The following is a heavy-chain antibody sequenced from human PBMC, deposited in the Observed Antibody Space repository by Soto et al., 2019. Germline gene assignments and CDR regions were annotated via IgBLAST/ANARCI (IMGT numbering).Heavy chain of an antibody. V-gene: IGHV3-23*01. J-gene: IGHJ5*02. D-gene: IGHD3-16*01. Sequence: EVQLLESGGDLVHPGGSLSLSCAASGFTFTSYAMTWVRQAPEKGLEWVSSISASGGTTYYTDSVKGRFTISRDNSKNTRFLLMNSLRAEDTALYYCAKAWGWFDPWGQGTLGTVSS. CDR1: GFTFTSYA. CDR2: ISASGGTT. CDR3: AKAWGWFDP.